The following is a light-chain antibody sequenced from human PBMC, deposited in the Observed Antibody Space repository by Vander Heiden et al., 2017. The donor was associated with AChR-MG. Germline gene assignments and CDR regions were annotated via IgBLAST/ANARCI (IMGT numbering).Light chain of an antibody. J-gene: IGKJ4*01. V-gene: IGKV3-20*01. CDR1: QSIGSNY. CDR3: QQDGSSPLT. Sequence: EIVLTQSPGTLSLSPGERATLSCRASQSIGSNYLAWYQQKPGQAPRLLLYGASSRATGIPDRFSGSGSGTDFTLTISRLEPEDFAVYYCQQDGSSPLTFGGGTEVETK. CDR2: GAS.